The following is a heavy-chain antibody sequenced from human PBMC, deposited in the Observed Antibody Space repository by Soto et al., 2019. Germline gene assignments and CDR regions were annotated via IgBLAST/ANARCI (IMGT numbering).Heavy chain of an antibody. D-gene: IGHD6-13*01. CDR1: GFTFSSYA. CDR3: AKARAEDSSSFGWRSRYYYYMDV. V-gene: IGHV3-23*01. Sequence: GESLKISCVASGFTFSSYAMSGGRQAPGKGLEWVSAISGSGGSTYYANSVKGGFTISRDNSKNTVFLQMNSLRAEDTAVYYCAKARAEDSSSFGWRSRYYYYMDVWGKGTTVTVSS. J-gene: IGHJ6*03. CDR2: ISGSGGST.